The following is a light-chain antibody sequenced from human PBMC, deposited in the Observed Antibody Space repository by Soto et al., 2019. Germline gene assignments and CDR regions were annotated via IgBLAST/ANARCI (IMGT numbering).Light chain of an antibody. CDR1: QSVSSY. CDR2: DAA. Sequence: EIVLTQSPATLSLSPGERATLSCRASQSVSSYLAGYQQKPGQAPRLLIDDAANRATGIPARFSGSGTGTAFTLTIRSLEPEVFAVYYCQRRSNWPLTFGGGTKVEIK. CDR3: QRRSNWPLT. J-gene: IGKJ4*01. V-gene: IGKV3-11*01.